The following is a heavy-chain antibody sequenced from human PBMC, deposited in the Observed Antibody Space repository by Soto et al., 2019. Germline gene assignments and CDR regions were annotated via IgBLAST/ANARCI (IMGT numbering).Heavy chain of an antibody. J-gene: IGHJ4*02. CDR1: GGSISSYY. CDR3: ARWPYSSKFDY. CDR2: IYYSGST. Sequence: PSETLSLTCTVSGGSISSYYWSWIRQPPGKGLEWIGYIYYSGSTNYNPSLKSRVTISVDTSKNQFSLKLSSVTAADTAVYYCARWPYSSKFDYWGQGTLVTVYS. V-gene: IGHV4-59*01. D-gene: IGHD4-4*01.